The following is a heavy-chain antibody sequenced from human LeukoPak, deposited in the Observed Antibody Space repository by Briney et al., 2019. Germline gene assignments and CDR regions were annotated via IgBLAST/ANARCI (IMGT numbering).Heavy chain of an antibody. CDR3: ARINSSSWCLWE. CDR1: GYTFTDYY. CDR2: IIPILGIA. Sequence: SVKVSCKASGYTFTDYYVHWVRQAPGQGLEWMGRIIPILGIANYAQKFQGRVTITADKSTSTAYMELSSLRSEDTAVYYCARINSSSWCLWEWGQGTLVTVSS. J-gene: IGHJ4*02. D-gene: IGHD6-13*01. V-gene: IGHV1-69*02.